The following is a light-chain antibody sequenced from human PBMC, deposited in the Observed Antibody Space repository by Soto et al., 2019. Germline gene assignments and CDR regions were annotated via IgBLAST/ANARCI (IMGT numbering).Light chain of an antibody. V-gene: IGKV1-5*03. CDR3: QHYSSYSEA. CDR2: NAS. Sequence: DIQMTQSPSTLSGSVGERVTITCRASQTISSWLAWYQQKPGKAPKLLIYNASTLKSGVPSRFSGSGSGTEFTLTISRLQPDDFAAYYCQHYSSYSEAFGQGTKVELK. CDR1: QTISSW. J-gene: IGKJ1*01.